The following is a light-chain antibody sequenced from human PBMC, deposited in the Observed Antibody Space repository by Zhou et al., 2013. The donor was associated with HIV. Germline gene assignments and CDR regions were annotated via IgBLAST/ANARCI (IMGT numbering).Light chain of an antibody. CDR2: GAS. V-gene: IGKV3-20*01. J-gene: IGKJ1*01. CDR3: QQYANSSVT. Sequence: EIVLTQYPRTLSLSPGERATLSCRASQTIGSSFLAWYQQKIGQAPRLLMYGASSRASGIPDRFTGSGSGTDFTLTISSLEPEDFAMYYCQQYANSSVTFGQGT. CDR1: QTIGSSF.